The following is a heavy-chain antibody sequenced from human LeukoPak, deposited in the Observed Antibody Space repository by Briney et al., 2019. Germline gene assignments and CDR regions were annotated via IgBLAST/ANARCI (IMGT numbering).Heavy chain of an antibody. CDR2: ISYDGSNK. Sequence: GGSLRLSCAASGFTFSSYDMHWVRQAPGKGLEWVAVISYDGSNKYYADSVKGRFTISRDNSKNTLYLQMNSLRAEDTAVYYCANGPYYDILTGHFDYWGQGTLVTVSS. J-gene: IGHJ4*02. CDR1: GFTFSSYD. V-gene: IGHV3-30*18. D-gene: IGHD3-9*01. CDR3: ANGPYYDILTGHFDY.